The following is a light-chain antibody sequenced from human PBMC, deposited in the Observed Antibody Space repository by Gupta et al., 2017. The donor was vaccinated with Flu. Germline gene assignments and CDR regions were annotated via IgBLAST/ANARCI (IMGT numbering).Light chain of an antibody. CDR1: HSISTN. J-gene: IGKJ1*01. Sequence: VMTHSPVSVSVSLGETATLSCRASHSISTNLVWYQQKPGQAPRLLIYGSSTRATGSPARFSGSGSGTDFTLTISSLQSEDFALYYCQQYHNWPRTFGQGTKVEV. CDR2: GSS. V-gene: IGKV3-15*01. CDR3: QQYHNWPRT.